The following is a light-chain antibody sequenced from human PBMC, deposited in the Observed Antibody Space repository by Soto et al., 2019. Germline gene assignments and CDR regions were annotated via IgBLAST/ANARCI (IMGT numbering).Light chain of an antibody. CDR2: EVT. CDR3: TSYTSRSTVL. CDR1: SSDVGAYNY. Sequence: HSALTQPASVSGSPGQSITISCTGTSSDVGAYNYVSWYQHHPGKAPKLIIHEVTYRPSGVSDRFSVSKSGNTASLPISGLQTEDEADYYCTSYTSRSTVLFGGGTKRTVL. J-gene: IGLJ3*02. V-gene: IGLV2-14*01.